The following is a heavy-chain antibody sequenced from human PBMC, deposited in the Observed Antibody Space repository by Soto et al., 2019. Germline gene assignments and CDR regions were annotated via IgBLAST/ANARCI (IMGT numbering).Heavy chain of an antibody. D-gene: IGHD4-4*01. CDR3: AREMGPEVTTEYYFDY. J-gene: IGHJ4*02. Sequence: QVQLQESGPGLVKPSQTLSLTCTVSGGSISSGGYYWSWIRQHPGKGLEWIGYIYYSGSTYYTPCLESRFTISVDTSKNQFSLKLSSVTAADTAVYYCAREMGPEVTTEYYFDYWGQGTLVTVSS. CDR2: IYYSGST. CDR1: GGSISSGGYY. V-gene: IGHV4-31*03.